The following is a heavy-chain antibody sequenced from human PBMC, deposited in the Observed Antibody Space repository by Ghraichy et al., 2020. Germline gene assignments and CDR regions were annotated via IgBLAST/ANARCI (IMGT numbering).Heavy chain of an antibody. D-gene: IGHD5-18*01. J-gene: IGHJ6*02. V-gene: IGHV4-34*01. Sequence: PETLSLTCAVYGGSFSGYYWSWIRQPPGKGLEWIGEINHSGSTNYNPSLKSRVTISVDTSKNQFSLKLSSVTAADTAVYYCARYPKSGGYNYYYYYGMDVWGQGTTVTVSS. CDR2: INHSGST. CDR1: GGSFSGYY. CDR3: ARYPKSGGYNYYYYYGMDV.